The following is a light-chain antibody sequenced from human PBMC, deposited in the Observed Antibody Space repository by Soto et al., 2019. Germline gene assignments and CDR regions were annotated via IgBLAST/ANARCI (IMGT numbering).Light chain of an antibody. CDR2: EDN. CDR3: QSYDATNQV. Sequence: NFMLTQPHSVSASPGKTVTISCTRSSGSIASNYVQWYQQRPGSSPTTVIYEDNQRPSGVPDRFSGSIDSSSNSASLTISGLETEDEADYYCQSYDATNQVFGGGTKLPS. CDR1: SGSIASNY. V-gene: IGLV6-57*01. J-gene: IGLJ3*02.